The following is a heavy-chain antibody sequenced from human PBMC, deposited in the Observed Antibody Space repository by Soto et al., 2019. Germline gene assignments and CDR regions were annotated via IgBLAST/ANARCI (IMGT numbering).Heavy chain of an antibody. D-gene: IGHD3-3*01. CDR1: GFTFSIYA. V-gene: IGHV3-23*01. Sequence: GGALLVSCASSGFTFSIYAMSWVRQAPGKGLEWVPAISGSGGSTYYADSVKGRFTISRDDSKNTLYLQMNSLRAEDTAVYYCAKRYDFWRGYNDYWGQGTLVTVSS. CDR3: AKRYDFWRGYNDY. CDR2: ISGSGGST. J-gene: IGHJ4*02.